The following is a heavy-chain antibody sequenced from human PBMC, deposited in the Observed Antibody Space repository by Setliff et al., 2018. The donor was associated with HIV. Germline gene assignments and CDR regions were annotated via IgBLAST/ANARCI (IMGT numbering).Heavy chain of an antibody. D-gene: IGHD3-3*01. J-gene: IGHJ4*02. V-gene: IGHV4-39*01. CDR2: FYYSGNT. CDR1: GGSISSSNYY. Sequence: PSETLSLTCSVSGGSISSSNYYGGWIRQPPGKGLEWIGSFYYSGNTYYSPSLKSRFTISIDTSKNQFSLMLSSVTAADTAVYYCASRTTDRFLEWLFVYWGQGTLVTVSS. CDR3: ASRTTDRFLEWLFVY.